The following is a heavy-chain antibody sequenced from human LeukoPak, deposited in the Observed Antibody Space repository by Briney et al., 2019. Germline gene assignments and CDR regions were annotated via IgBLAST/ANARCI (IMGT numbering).Heavy chain of an antibody. Sequence: GASVKVSCKASGYTFTTYYIHWVRQAPGQGLEWMGIINPSGGSTTYAQKFQGRVTMTRDTCTSTVYMELSSLRSEDTAVYYCARDPYSNTWALDYWGQGTLVTVSS. J-gene: IGHJ4*02. CDR3: ARDPYSNTWALDY. CDR1: GYTFTTYY. D-gene: IGHD6-13*01. V-gene: IGHV1-46*01. CDR2: INPSGGST.